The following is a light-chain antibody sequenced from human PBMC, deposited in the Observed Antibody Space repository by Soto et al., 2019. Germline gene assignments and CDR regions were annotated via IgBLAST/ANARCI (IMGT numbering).Light chain of an antibody. V-gene: IGKV3-15*01. Sequence: EIVMTQSPATLSVSPGESATLSCRASQSVSSNLAWYQQKPGQAPRLLIYYASTRATGIPDRFSGSGSGTEFTLTISSLQSEDCAVYYCQQYNNWYTFGQGTKLEI. J-gene: IGKJ2*01. CDR3: QQYNNWYT. CDR1: QSVSSN. CDR2: YAS.